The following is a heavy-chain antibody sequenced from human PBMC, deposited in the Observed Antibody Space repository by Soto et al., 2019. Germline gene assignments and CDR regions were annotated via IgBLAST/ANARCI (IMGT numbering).Heavy chain of an antibody. CDR2: IYSGGST. Sequence: GGSLRLSCAAFGFTVSSNYMSWVRQAPGKGLEWVSVIYSGGSTYYADSVRGRFTISRDNSKNTLYLQMKSLRAEDTAVYYCARDPPATRHGMDVWGQGTTVTVS. J-gene: IGHJ6*02. CDR1: GFTVSSNY. V-gene: IGHV3-53*01. CDR3: ARDPPATRHGMDV.